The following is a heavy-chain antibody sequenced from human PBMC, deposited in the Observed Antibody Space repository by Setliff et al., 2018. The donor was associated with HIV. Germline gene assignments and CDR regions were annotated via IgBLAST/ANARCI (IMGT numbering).Heavy chain of an antibody. CDR2: ISASSDNT. Sequence: ASVKVSCKASGYTFTTYGFNWVRQAPGQGLEWMGWISASSDNTNYAQKFQGRVTLTTDTSTNTVYMELKSPRSDDTAVYFCARGQLDRHLRGDVPFDIWGQGTMVTVSS. D-gene: IGHD1-1*01. CDR1: GYTFTTYG. V-gene: IGHV1-18*01. J-gene: IGHJ3*02. CDR3: ARGQLDRHLRGDVPFDI.